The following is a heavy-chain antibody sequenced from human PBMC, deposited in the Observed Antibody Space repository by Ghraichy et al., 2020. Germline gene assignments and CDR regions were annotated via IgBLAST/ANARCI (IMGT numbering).Heavy chain of an antibody. CDR2: ISSTSGTM. Sequence: GGSLRLSCAVSGFTFSSYSMNWVRQAPGKGLEWVSYISSTSGTMYYADSVKGRFTISRDNAKNSLYLQMNSLRAEDTAVYYCARYDTKIGWFAPLGQGTLVTVSS. J-gene: IGHJ5*02. CDR1: GFTFSSYS. CDR3: ARYDTKIGWFAP. V-gene: IGHV3-48*04. D-gene: IGHD3-16*01.